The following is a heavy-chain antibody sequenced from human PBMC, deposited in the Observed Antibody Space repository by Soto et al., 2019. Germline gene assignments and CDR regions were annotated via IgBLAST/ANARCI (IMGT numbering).Heavy chain of an antibody. CDR2: VSGSGGNT. CDR3: AELKLFVSAAGGRGPFYY. V-gene: IGHV3-23*01. D-gene: IGHD1-26*01. CDR1: GFTFSNYA. Sequence: VQLLESGGGLVQPGGSLRLSCAASGFTFSNYAMSWVRQAPGKGLEWVSAVSGSGGNTYYADSVQGRFTISRDNSKNLLNLQMNGLRAEDTAVFYCAELKLFVSAAGGRGPFYYWGQGNLVTRSS. J-gene: IGHJ4*02.